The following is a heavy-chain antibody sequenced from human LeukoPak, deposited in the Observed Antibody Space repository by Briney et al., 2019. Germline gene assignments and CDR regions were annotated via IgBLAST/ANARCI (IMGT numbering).Heavy chain of an antibody. V-gene: IGHV1-18*01. CDR2: ISAYNGNT. CDR1: GYTFTSYG. Sequence: ASVKLSCKASGYTFTSYGMSWVRQAPGQGLEWMSWISAYNGNTNYAQKLQGRVTMPTDTSTSTAYMELRSLRSDDTAVYYCARVSPIAAAVAYYFDCWGQGTLVTVSS. J-gene: IGHJ4*02. D-gene: IGHD6-13*01. CDR3: ARVSPIAAAVAYYFDC.